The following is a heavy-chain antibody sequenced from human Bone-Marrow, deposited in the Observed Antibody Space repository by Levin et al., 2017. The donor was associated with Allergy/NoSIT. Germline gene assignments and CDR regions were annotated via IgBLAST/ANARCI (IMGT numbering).Heavy chain of an antibody. CDR2: IFYSGST. CDR3: ASRQPGVYAFDI. Sequence: KASETLSLTCTVSGGSISHYYWIWVRQPPGKGLEWVGYIFYSGSTKYNPSLESRVNVSVDTSKNQLSLKVRSVTAADTAVYYCASRQPGVYAFDIWSQGTMVTVS. CDR1: GGSISHYY. J-gene: IGHJ3*02. V-gene: IGHV4-59*01. D-gene: IGHD3-10*01.